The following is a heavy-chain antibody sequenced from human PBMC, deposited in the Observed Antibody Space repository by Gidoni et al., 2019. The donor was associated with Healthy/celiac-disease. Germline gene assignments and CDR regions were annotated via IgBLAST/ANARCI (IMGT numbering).Heavy chain of an antibody. D-gene: IGHD3-22*01. V-gene: IGHV1-8*01. CDR1: GYTFTGYD. J-gene: IGHJ4*02. CDR2: MNPNRGNT. CDR3: ARGQLPYYYDSSGYYSFDY. Sequence: QVQLVQSGAEVKKPGASVKVSCKASGYTFTGYDINWVRQAIGQGLEWMGWMNPNRGNTGSAQKFQGRVTMTRNTSISTAYMELSSLRSEDTAVYYCARGQLPYYYDSSGYYSFDYWGQGTLVTVSS.